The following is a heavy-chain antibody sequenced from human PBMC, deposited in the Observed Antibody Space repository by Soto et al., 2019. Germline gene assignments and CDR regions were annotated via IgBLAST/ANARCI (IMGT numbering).Heavy chain of an antibody. CDR1: GFTFSSYG. CDR2: ISYDGSNK. J-gene: IGHJ5*02. D-gene: IGHD3-10*01. V-gene: IGHV3-30*18. Sequence: QVQLVESGGGVVQPGRSLRLSCAASGFTFSSYGMHWVRQAPGKGLEWVAVISYDGSNKYYADSVKGRFTISRDNSKNTPYLQMNSLRAEDTAVYYCAKDLKRAGLVVRGVNWFDPWGQGTLVTVSS. CDR3: AKDLKRAGLVVRGVNWFDP.